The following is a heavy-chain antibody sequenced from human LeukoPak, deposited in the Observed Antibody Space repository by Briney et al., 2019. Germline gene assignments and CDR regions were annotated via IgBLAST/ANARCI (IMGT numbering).Heavy chain of an antibody. J-gene: IGHJ4*02. Sequence: GASVKVSCKASGYTFTCYGITWVRQAPGQGLEWMGWISAYNGHTNYPQKLQGRVTMTTDTSTSTAYMELRSLRSDDTTVYYCARGLPPRMYYDSSGSYSYYFDYWGQGTLVTVSS. V-gene: IGHV1-18*01. CDR2: ISAYNGHT. CDR3: ARGLPPRMYYDSSGSYSYYFDY. D-gene: IGHD3-22*01. CDR1: GYTFTCYG.